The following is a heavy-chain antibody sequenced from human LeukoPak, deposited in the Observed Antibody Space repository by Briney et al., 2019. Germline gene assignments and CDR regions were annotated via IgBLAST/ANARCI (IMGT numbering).Heavy chain of an antibody. D-gene: IGHD6-6*01. Sequence: SETLSLTCTVSGGSISSSSYYWGWIRQPPGKGLEWIGYIYHSGSTYYNPSLKSRVTISVDRSKNQFSLKLSSVTAADTAVYYCATGLAARPRFDYWGQGTLVTVSS. J-gene: IGHJ4*02. V-gene: IGHV4-30-2*01. CDR2: IYHSGST. CDR1: GGSISSSSYY. CDR3: ATGLAARPRFDY.